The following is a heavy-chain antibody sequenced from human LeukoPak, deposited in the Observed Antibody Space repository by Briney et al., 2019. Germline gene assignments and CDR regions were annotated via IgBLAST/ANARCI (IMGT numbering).Heavy chain of an antibody. CDR1: GFTFSSYA. CDR2: ISGSGGST. CDR3: AKSLYYYDSSGYYGNAFDI. Sequence: GGSLRLSCAASGFTFSSYAMSWVRQAPGKGLEWVSAISGSGGSTYYADSVKGRFTISRDNSKNTLYLQMNSLRAEDTAVYYCAKSLYYYDSSGYYGNAFDIWGQGTMVTVSS. J-gene: IGHJ3*02. V-gene: IGHV3-23*01. D-gene: IGHD3-22*01.